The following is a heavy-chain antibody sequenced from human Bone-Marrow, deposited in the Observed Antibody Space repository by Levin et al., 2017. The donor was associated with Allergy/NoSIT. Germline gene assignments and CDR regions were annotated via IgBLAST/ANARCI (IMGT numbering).Heavy chain of an antibody. CDR1: GGSFSGYY. Sequence: AGGSLRLSCAVYGGSFSGYYWSWIRQPPGKGLEWIGEINHSGSTNYNPSLKSRVTISVDTSKNQFSLKLSSVTAADTAVYYCASTTTVVTGTIDYWGQGTLVTVSS. CDR2: INHSGST. CDR3: ASTTTVVTGTIDY. J-gene: IGHJ4*02. V-gene: IGHV4-34*01. D-gene: IGHD4-23*01.